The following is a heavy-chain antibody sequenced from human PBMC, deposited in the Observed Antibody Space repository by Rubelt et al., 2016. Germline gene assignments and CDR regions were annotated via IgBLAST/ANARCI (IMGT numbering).Heavy chain of an antibody. D-gene: IGHD3-16*02. V-gene: IGHV1-18*01. CDR3: ARGYAYDYVWGSYRYPPADY. Sequence: GRQAPGQGLEWMGWISAYNGNTNYAQKLQGRVTMTTDTSTSTAYMELRSLRSDDTAVYYCARGYAYDYVWGSYRYPPADYWGQGTLVTVSS. CDR2: ISAYNGNT. J-gene: IGHJ4*02.